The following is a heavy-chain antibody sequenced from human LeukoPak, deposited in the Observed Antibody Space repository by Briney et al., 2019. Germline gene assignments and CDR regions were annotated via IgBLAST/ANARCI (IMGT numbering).Heavy chain of an antibody. CDR1: GFTFSSYS. CDR2: ISNSSSYI. D-gene: IGHD1-26*01. V-gene: IGHV3-21*01. CDR3: ARAPTGVLGPTPASY. J-gene: IGHJ4*02. Sequence: GGSLRLSCAASGFTFSSYSMHWVRQAPGKGLEWVSSISNSSSYIFYADSMKGRFTISRNNAENSLYLQMSSLRAEDTAVYYCARAPTGVLGPTPASYWGQGTLVTVSS.